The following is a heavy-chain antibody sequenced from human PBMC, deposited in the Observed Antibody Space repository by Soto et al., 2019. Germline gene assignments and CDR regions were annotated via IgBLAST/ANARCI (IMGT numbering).Heavy chain of an antibody. CDR2: IIPIFGTA. CDR3: ARDMSLLLWFGERGGSYYYGMDV. Sequence: ASVKVSCKASGGTFSSYAISWLRQAPGQGLEWMGGIIPIFGTANYAQKFQGRVTITADESTSTAYMGLSSLRSEDTAVYYCARDMSLLLWFGERGGSYYYGMDVWGQGTTVTVSS. J-gene: IGHJ6*02. CDR1: GGTFSSYA. V-gene: IGHV1-69*13. D-gene: IGHD3-10*01.